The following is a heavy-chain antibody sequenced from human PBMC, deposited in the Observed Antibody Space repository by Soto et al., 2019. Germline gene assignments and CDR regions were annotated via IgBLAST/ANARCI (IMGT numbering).Heavy chain of an antibody. J-gene: IGHJ5*02. V-gene: IGHV3-23*01. CDR3: AKNQGVELVPLATVDWFDP. CDR1: GFIFENFG. Sequence: PGGSLRLSCAASGFIFENFGMSWVRQAPGKGLEWISSISGSGFKKYYADSVKGRFTISRDNSKSTVYLELNNLSAEDTAVYHCAKNQGVELVPLATVDWFDPWGQGGVVTVPS. D-gene: IGHD1-26*01. CDR2: ISGSGFKK.